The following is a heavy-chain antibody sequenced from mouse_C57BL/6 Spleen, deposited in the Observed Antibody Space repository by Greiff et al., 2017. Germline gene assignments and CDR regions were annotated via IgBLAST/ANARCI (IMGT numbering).Heavy chain of an antibody. CDR2: ISSGSSTI. CDR3: ARRAHYYGSSYEYYFDY. Sequence: EVKLMESGGGLVKPGGSLKLSCAASGFTFSDYGMHWVRQAPEKGLEWVAYISSGSSTIYYADPVKGRFTISRDNAKNTLFLQMTSLRSEDTAMYYCARRAHYYGSSYEYYFDYWGQGTTLTVSS. V-gene: IGHV5-17*01. J-gene: IGHJ2*01. CDR1: GFTFSDYG. D-gene: IGHD1-1*01.